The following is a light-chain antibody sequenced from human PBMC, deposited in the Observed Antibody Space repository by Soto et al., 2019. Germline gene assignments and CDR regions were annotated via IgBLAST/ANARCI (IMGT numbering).Light chain of an antibody. CDR2: YNN. CDR3: AAWDASLSPCV. Sequence: QSVLTQPPSASGTSGQVVTISCSGGDSNIGSNSVYWYQHLPRMAPKLLIYYNNQRPSGVPDRFSGSRSGTSASLAIVGLRSEDEAVYYCAAWDASLSPCVFGNGTNLTVL. J-gene: IGLJ1*01. V-gene: IGLV1-47*02. CDR1: DSNIGSNS.